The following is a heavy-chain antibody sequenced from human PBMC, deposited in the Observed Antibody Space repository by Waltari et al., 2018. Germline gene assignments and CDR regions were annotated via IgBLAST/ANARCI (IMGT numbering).Heavy chain of an antibody. J-gene: IGHJ4*02. Sequence: QVQLVQSGAEVKTPGASVKVSCKASGYPFPGYSITWLRRAPGQGLEWMGWINPNSGGTNYAQKFQGRVTMTRDTSISTAYMELSRLRSDDTAVDYCAREWELTSRLFDYWGQGTLVTVSS. D-gene: IGHD1-26*01. V-gene: IGHV1-2*02. CDR2: INPNSGGT. CDR3: AREWELTSRLFDY. CDR1: GYPFPGYS.